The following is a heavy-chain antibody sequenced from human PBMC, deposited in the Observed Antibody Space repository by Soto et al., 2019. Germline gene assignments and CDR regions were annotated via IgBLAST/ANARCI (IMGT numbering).Heavy chain of an antibody. J-gene: IGHJ3*02. CDR3: ARVRGHYYDSSRAFDI. CDR1: GYTFTIYG. Sequence: SVKVSCTASGYTFTIYGISCLRQAPGQGLEWMGWISAYNGNTNYAQKLQGRVTMTTDTSTSTAYMELRSLRSDDTAVYYCARVRGHYYDSSRAFDIWGQGTMVTVSS. V-gene: IGHV1-18*01. CDR2: ISAYNGNT. D-gene: IGHD3-22*01.